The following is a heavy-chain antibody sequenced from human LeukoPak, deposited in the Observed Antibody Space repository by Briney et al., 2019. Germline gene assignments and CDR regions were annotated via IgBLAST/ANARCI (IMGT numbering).Heavy chain of an antibody. CDR2: FDPEDAET. CDR3: ATVDF. J-gene: IGHJ4*02. CDR1: GYTLPELS. V-gene: IGHV1-24*01. Sequence: ASVTVSFMVSGYTLPELSMHWVRPSPGKGLEWMGGFDPEDAETIYAQKFQGRVTMTEDTSTDTAYMELSSLRSQDTAVYYCATVDFWGQGTLVTVSS.